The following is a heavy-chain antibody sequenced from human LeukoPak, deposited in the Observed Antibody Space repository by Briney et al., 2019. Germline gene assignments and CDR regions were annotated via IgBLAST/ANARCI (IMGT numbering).Heavy chain of an antibody. Sequence: SGTLSLTCAVSGGSISSTNWWTWVRQPPGKGLEWIGEVDHSRYTNYNPSLKSRVTISVDKSKNHFSLKLSSVTAADTAIYYCARDVWVRGVIISDYWGQGTLVTVSS. CDR1: GGSISSTNW. D-gene: IGHD3-10*01. V-gene: IGHV4-4*02. CDR3: ARDVWVRGVIISDY. J-gene: IGHJ4*02. CDR2: VDHSRYT.